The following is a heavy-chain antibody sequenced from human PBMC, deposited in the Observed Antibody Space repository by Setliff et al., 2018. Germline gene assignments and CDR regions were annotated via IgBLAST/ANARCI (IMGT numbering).Heavy chain of an antibody. CDR1: GFTFSNHG. Sequence: GGSLRLSCEASGFTFSNHGMNWVRQAPGKGLEWVAYINAWGTSMYYADSVKGRCTISRDNSKNTLYLQMSSPTTEDTAVYYCARGPLGDYADFYYYMDVWGMGTTVTVSS. CDR3: ARGPLGDYADFYYYMDV. V-gene: IGHV3-48*03. J-gene: IGHJ6*03. CDR2: INAWGTSM. D-gene: IGHD4-17*01.